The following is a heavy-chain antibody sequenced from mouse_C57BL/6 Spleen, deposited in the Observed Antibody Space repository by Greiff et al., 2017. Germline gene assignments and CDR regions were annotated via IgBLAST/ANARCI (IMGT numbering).Heavy chain of an antibody. V-gene: IGHV1-61*01. CDR2: IYPSDSET. J-gene: IGHJ4*01. Sequence: QVQLKQPGAELVRPGSSVKLSCKASGYTFTSYWMDWVKQRPGQGLEWIGNIYPSDSETHYNQKFKDKATLTVDKTSSTAYLQLSSLTSEDSAVYYCARRPGEFAMDYWGQGTSVTVSS. CDR3: ARRPGEFAMDY. CDR1: GYTFTSYW.